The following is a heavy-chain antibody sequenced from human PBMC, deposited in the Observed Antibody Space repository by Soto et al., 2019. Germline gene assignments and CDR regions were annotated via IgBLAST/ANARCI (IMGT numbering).Heavy chain of an antibody. J-gene: IGHJ4*02. CDR2: IYHSGST. CDR3: ARCASSCSLGF. D-gene: IGHD2-15*01. Sequence: PSETLSLTCAVSGGSISSGGYSWSWIRQPPGKGLEWIGYIYHSGSTYYNPSLKSRVTISVDTSKNQFSLKLSSVTAADTAVYYCARCASSCSLGFWGQGTLVTVSS. V-gene: IGHV4-30-2*05. CDR1: GGSISSGGYS.